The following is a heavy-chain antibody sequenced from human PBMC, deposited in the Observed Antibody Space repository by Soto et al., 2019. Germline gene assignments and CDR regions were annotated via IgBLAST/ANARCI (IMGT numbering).Heavy chain of an antibody. CDR3: AGTTYDFWSGYYGGMDV. D-gene: IGHD3-3*01. CDR2: ITPFNGNT. V-gene: IGHV1-45*02. J-gene: IGHJ6*02. CDR1: GYTFTYRY. Sequence: GASVKVSCKASGYTFTYRYLHWVRQAPGQALEWMGWITPFNGNTNYAQKFQDRVTITRGRSMSTAYMELSSLRSEDTAMYYCAGTTYDFWSGYYGGMDVWGQGTTVTVSS.